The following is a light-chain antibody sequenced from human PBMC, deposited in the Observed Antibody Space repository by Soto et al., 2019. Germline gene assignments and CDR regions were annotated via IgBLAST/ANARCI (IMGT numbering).Light chain of an antibody. Sequence: DIQMTQSPSSLSASVGDRVTITCRASQSISSYLNWYQQKPGKAPKLLIYAASSLQSGVPSRFSGSGSGTDFTLTISSLQPEDVATYYCRQSYSTPWTFGQGTKVEIK. CDR1: QSISSY. V-gene: IGKV1-39*01. J-gene: IGKJ1*01. CDR2: AAS. CDR3: RQSYSTPWT.